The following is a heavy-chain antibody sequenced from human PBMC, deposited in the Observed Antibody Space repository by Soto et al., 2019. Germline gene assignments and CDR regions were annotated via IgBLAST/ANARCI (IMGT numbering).Heavy chain of an antibody. D-gene: IGHD5-18*01. V-gene: IGHV1-2*02. CDR3: ARDGSPWIQLWFDY. CDR1: GYTFTGYY. Sequence: ASVKVSCKASGYTFTGYYMHWVRQAPGQGLEWMGWINPNSGGANYAQKFQGRVTMTRDTSISTAYMELSRLRSDDTAVYYCARDGSPWIQLWFDYWGQGTLVTVSS. J-gene: IGHJ5*01. CDR2: INPNSGGA.